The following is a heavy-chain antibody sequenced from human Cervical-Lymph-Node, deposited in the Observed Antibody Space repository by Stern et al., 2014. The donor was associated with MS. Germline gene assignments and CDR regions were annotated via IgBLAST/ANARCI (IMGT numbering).Heavy chain of an antibody. CDR3: ATDRDDFRSGYSAPTKGYGLDV. V-gene: IGHV1-24*01. Sequence: QVQLVQSGAEVKKPGASVKVSCKVSGYTLTELSMHWVRQAPGQGLEWMGGFDPEDGETIYAQKFQGRVTMTEDTSTDTAYMGLSSLRSEDTAVYYCATDRDDFRSGYSAPTKGYGLDVWGQGTTVTVTS. J-gene: IGHJ6*02. CDR2: FDPEDGET. D-gene: IGHD3-3*01. CDR1: GYTLTELS.